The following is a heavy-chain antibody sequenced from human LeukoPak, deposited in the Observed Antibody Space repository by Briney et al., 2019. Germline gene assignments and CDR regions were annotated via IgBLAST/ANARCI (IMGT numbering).Heavy chain of an antibody. CDR2: IWYGGSNT. CDR1: GFTFSTYG. D-gene: IGHD4-11*01. Sequence: PGGSLRLSCAASGFTFSTYGMHCVRQAPGKGLEWVAVIWYGGSNTYYADSVKGRFTISRDNSKNTLYLQMNSLRAEDTAVYYCAKDRLGLSNYAPRWTHGPGVWGQGTLVTVSS. CDR3: AKDRLGLSNYAPRWTHGPGV. J-gene: IGHJ4*02. V-gene: IGHV3-30*02.